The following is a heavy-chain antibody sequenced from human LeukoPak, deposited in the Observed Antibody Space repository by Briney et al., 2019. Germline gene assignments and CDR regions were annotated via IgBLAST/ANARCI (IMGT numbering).Heavy chain of an antibody. CDR3: LSGYPGYFHH. D-gene: IGHD3-22*01. CDR2: IKEDGGAK. J-gene: IGHJ1*01. Sequence: GGSLRLSCAASGFTFNNYWLTWVRQAPGKGLEWVANIKEDGGAKYYVDSVKGRSAISRDNAKQSLYLQMNNLRAEDTAVYYCLSGYPGYFHHWGQGTLVIVSS. CDR1: GFTFNNYW. V-gene: IGHV3-7*01.